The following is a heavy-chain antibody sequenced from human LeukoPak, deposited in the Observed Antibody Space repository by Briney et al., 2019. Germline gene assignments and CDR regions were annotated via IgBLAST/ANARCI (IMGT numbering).Heavy chain of an antibody. J-gene: IGHJ4*02. CDR2: IYHSGSP. CDR3: ARPISSQGYFGVVID. V-gene: IGHV4-38-2*01. CDR1: GYSISSASY. Sequence: SETLSLTCAVSGYSISSASYWGWVRPPPGKGLEWIGNIYHSGSPYYNPSLKSRVTISVDTSKNQFSLKLSSVTAADTAVYYCARPISSQGYFGVVIDWGQGTLVTVSS. D-gene: IGHD3-3*01.